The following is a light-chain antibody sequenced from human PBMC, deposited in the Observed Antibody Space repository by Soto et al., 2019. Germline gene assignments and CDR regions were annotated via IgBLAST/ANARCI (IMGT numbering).Light chain of an antibody. CDR3: QQYYSYPRT. V-gene: IGKV1-8*01. CDR1: QGISSY. Sequence: AIRMTQSPSSFSASTGDRVTITCGASQGISSYLAWYQQKPGKAPKLLIYAASTLQSGAPSRFSGSGSGTDFTLTISCLQSEDFATYYCQQYYSYPRTFCQGTRLEIK. CDR2: AAS. J-gene: IGKJ5*01.